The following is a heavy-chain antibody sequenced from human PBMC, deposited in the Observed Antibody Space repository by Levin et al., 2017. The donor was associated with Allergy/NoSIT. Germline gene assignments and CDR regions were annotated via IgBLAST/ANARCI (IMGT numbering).Heavy chain of an antibody. V-gene: IGHV3-15*05. CDR2: INRKTDGGTT. D-gene: IGHD5/OR15-5a*01. CDR3: TSTLGY. CDR1: GFTFSNAW. Sequence: GGSLRLSCAASGFTFSNAWMTWVRQAPGKGLEWVGRINRKTDGGTTDYAAPVKGRFTISLDNSEDTLYLQINSLKAEDTAVNYCTSTLGYWGQGTLVIVSS. J-gene: IGHJ4*02.